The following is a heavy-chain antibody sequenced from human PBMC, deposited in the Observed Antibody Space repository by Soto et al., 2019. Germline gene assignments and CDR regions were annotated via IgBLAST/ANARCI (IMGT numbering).Heavy chain of an antibody. CDR1: GYSFTSYW. V-gene: IGHV5-51*01. CDR3: ASVRIAAAGSFDY. Sequence: KGSGYSFTSYWIGWVRQMPGKGLEWMGIIYPGDSDTRYSPSFQGQVTISADKSISTAYLQWSSLKASDTAMYYCASVRIAAAGSFDYWGQGTLVTVSS. J-gene: IGHJ4*02. D-gene: IGHD6-13*01. CDR2: IYPGDSDT.